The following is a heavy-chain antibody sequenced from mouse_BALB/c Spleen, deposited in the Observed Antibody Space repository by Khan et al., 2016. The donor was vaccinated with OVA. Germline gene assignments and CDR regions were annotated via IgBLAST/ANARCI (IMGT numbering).Heavy chain of an antibody. CDR2: IFPGDGST. CDR1: GYTFTSYD. J-gene: IGHJ3*01. Sequence: QVQLQQSGAELVKPGASVTLSCKASGYTFTSYDINWVRQRPEQGLEWIGWIFPGDGSTKYNEKFKGRATLTTDKSYSTAYMHLSRLTSEDSAVYFCARGGYGGFAYWGQGTLVTVSA. V-gene: IGHV1S56*01. CDR3: ARGGYGGFAY. D-gene: IGHD2-14*01.